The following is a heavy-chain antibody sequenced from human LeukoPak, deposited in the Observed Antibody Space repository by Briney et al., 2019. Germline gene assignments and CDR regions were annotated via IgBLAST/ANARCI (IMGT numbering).Heavy chain of an antibody. J-gene: IGHJ4*02. CDR1: SGSISSGDDY. D-gene: IGHD6-19*01. Sequence: SQTLSLTCTVSSGSISSGDDYWSWIRQPPGKGLEWIGYIYYSGSTYYNPSLKSRVTISVDTSKNQFSLKLSSVTAADTAVYYCARGRGWTFDYWGQGTLLTVSS. V-gene: IGHV4-30-4*01. CDR3: ARGRGWTFDY. CDR2: IYYSGST.